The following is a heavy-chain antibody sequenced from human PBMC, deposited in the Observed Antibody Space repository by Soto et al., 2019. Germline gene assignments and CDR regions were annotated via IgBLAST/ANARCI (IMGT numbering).Heavy chain of an antibody. D-gene: IGHD6-19*01. CDR2: INPSGGST. J-gene: IGHJ5*02. V-gene: IGHV1-46*01. CDR1: GYTFTSYY. CDR3: ARVRSGWSPLPNWFDP. Sequence: ASVKVSCKASGYTFTSYYMHWVRQAPGQGLEWMGIINPSGGSTSYAQKFQGRVTITRDTSTSTAYMELSSLRSEDTAVYYCARVRSGWSPLPNWFDPWGQGTLVTVSS.